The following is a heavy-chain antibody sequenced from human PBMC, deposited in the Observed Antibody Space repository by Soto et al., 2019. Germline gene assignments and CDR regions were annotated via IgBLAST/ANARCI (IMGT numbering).Heavy chain of an antibody. CDR1: GYTFTSYD. V-gene: IGHV1-8*01. CDR2: MNPNSGNT. D-gene: IGHD2-8*01. Sequence: ASVKVSCKASGYTFTSYDINWVRQATGQGLEWMGWMNPNSGNTGYAQKFQGRVTMTRNTSISTAYMDLSSLRSEDTAVYYCARRRYCTNGVCPDYYYYYGMDVWGQGTTVTVSS. CDR3: ARRRYCTNGVCPDYYYYYGMDV. J-gene: IGHJ6*02.